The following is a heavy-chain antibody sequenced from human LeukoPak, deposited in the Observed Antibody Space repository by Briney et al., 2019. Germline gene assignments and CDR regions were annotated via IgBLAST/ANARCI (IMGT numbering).Heavy chain of an antibody. Sequence: PGQSLRLSCTTSGFAFDDFDMSWVRQPAGKGLEWVGFIRRRAYGGAAEYAASVKGRFIISRDDSKGIAYLQMNSLKTEDTAVYYCSRNGLVDFDYWGQGSRVIVSP. CDR2: IRRRAYGGAA. CDR1: GFAFDDFD. CDR3: SRNGLVDFDY. V-gene: IGHV3-49*04. J-gene: IGHJ4*02.